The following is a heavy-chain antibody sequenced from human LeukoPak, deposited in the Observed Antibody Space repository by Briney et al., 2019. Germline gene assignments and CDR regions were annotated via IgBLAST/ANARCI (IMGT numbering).Heavy chain of an antibody. Sequence: SETLSLTCTVSGDSISGSNYYWAWIRQPPGKGLEWIASIFYSGTTYYNPSLKSRVTISVDTSNNQFSLRLNFVTAADTAQYYCARILNSGAGCYRYWGQGTLVTVSS. CDR1: GDSISGSNYY. CDR3: ARILNSGAGCYRY. V-gene: IGHV4-39*01. D-gene: IGHD2-15*01. CDR2: IFYSGTT. J-gene: IGHJ4*02.